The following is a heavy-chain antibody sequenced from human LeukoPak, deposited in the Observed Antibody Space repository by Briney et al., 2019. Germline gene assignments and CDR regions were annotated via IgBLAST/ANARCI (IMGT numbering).Heavy chain of an antibody. V-gene: IGHV1-2*02. Sequence: ASVKVSCKASGYTFTGYYMHWVRQAPGQGLEWMGWINPNSGGTNYAQKFQGRVTMTRDTSISTAYMELSRLRSDDTAVYYCARESAWEIKELDIWGQGTMVTVSS. CDR3: ARESAWEIKELDI. J-gene: IGHJ3*02. D-gene: IGHD1-7*01. CDR2: INPNSGGT. CDR1: GYTFTGYY.